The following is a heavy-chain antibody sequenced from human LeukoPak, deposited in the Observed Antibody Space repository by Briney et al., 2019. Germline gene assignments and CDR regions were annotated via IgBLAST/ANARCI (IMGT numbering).Heavy chain of an antibody. CDR2: IKSKTDGGTT. CDR1: GFTFSNAW. V-gene: IGHV3-15*01. CDR3: TTEKWFGGFYFDY. D-gene: IGHD3-10*01. J-gene: IGHJ4*02. Sequence: PGGSLRLSCAASGFTFSNAWMSWVHQAPGKGLEWVGRIKSKTDGGTTDYAAPVKGRFTISRDDSKNTLYLQMNSLKTEDTAVYYCTTEKWFGGFYFDYWGQGTLVTVSS.